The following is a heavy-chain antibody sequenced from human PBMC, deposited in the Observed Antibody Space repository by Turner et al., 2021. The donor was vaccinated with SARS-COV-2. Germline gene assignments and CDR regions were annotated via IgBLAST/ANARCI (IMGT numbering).Heavy chain of an antibody. D-gene: IGHD3-22*01. V-gene: IGHV3-21*01. CDR2: ISSSSSYI. CDR1: GRAFSSYS. CDR3: ARWHYFDSRGYYAQAFDF. Sequence: EVQLVESGGGLVKPGGSLRLSGAAPGRAFSSYSMNWVRQAPGKGLEWVSSISSSSSYIYYADSVKGRFTISRDTAKNSLYLQMNSLRAEDTAVYYCARWHYFDSRGYYAQAFDFWGQGTMVTVSS. J-gene: IGHJ3*01.